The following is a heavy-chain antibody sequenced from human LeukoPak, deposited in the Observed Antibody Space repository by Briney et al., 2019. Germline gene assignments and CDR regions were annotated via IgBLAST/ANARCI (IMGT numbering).Heavy chain of an antibody. D-gene: IGHD2-21*02. V-gene: IGHV3-30-3*01. CDR2: ISYDGSNK. J-gene: IGHJ4*02. CDR3: ATGDGTKFDF. CDR1: GFTFSSYA. Sequence: GGSLRLSCAASGFTFSSYAMHWVRQAPGKGLEWVAVISYDGSNKYYADSVKGRLTISRDNAKNSLYLQMNSLRLEDTALYYCATGDGTKFDFWGQGTLVTVSS.